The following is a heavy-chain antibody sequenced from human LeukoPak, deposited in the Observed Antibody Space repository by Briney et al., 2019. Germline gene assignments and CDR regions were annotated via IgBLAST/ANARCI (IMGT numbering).Heavy chain of an antibody. CDR1: GYSFTSYW. CDR3: ARHADDGFDI. Sequence: GESLKISCKGSGYSFTSYWISWVRQMPGKGLEWMGIIYPGDSDTRYSPSFQGQVTVSVDKSVSAAYLQWSSLKASDSAMYYCARHADDGFDIWGQGTMVTVSS. V-gene: IGHV5-51*01. CDR2: IYPGDSDT. J-gene: IGHJ3*02.